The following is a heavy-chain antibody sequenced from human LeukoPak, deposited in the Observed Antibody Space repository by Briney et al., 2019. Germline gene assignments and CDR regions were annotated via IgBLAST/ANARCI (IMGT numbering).Heavy chain of an antibody. J-gene: IGHJ4*02. CDR3: ARFDLPAATPYYYGSGSLQFDY. D-gene: IGHD3-10*01. CDR1: GYTFTSYD. Sequence: GASVKVSCKASGYTFTSYDINWVRQATGQGLEWMGWMNPNSGNTGYAQKFQGRVTMTRNTSISTAYMELSSLRSEDTAGYYCARFDLPAATPYYYGSGSLQFDYWGQGTLVTVSS. V-gene: IGHV1-8*01. CDR2: MNPNSGNT.